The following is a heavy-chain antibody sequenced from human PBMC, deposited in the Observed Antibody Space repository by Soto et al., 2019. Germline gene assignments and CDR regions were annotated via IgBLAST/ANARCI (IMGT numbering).Heavy chain of an antibody. J-gene: IGHJ4*02. CDR1: GGSISSGGYY. Sequence: SETLSLTCTVSGGSISSGGYYWSWIRQHPGKGLEWIGYIYYSGSTYYNPSLKSRVTISVDTSKNQFSLKLSSVTAADTAVYYCARGQNYYDSSGYGGDFDYWGQGTLVTVSS. D-gene: IGHD3-22*01. CDR2: IYYSGST. V-gene: IGHV4-31*03. CDR3: ARGQNYYDSSGYGGDFDY.